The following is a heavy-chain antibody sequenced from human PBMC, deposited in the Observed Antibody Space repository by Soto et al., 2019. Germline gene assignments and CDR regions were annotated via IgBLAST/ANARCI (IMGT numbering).Heavy chain of an antibody. CDR3: ARFGAARMYYFDY. D-gene: IGHD6-6*01. CDR2: IYYSGST. J-gene: IGHJ4*02. V-gene: IGHV4-59*01. Sequence: QVQLQESGPGLVKPSETLSLTCTVSGGSISSYYWSWIRQPPGKGLEWIGYIYYSGSTNYNPSLKSRVTISVDTSKNQFSLKLSSVTAADTVVYYCARFGAARMYYFDYWGQGTLVTVSS. CDR1: GGSISSYY.